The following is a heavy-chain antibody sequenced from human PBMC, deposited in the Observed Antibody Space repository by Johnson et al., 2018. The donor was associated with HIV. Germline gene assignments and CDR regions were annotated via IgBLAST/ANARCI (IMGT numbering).Heavy chain of an antibody. D-gene: IGHD5/OR15-5a*01. CDR2: ISYDGSNK. Sequence: QVQLVESGGGVVQPGRSLRVSCAASGFIFSSYGMHWVRQAPGKGLEWVAVISYDGSNKYYADSVKGRFTISRDNSKNTLYLQMNSLRAEDTAVYYCAREASLYAFDIWGQGTMVTVSS. V-gene: IGHV3-30*19. CDR3: AREASLYAFDI. CDR1: GFIFSSYG. J-gene: IGHJ3*02.